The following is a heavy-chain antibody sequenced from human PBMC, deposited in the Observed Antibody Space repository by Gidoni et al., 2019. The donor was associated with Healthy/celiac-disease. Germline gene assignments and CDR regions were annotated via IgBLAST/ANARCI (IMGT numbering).Heavy chain of an antibody. CDR2: ISSSSSYI. V-gene: IGHV3-21*01. CDR1: GFTFSSYS. CDR3: AMAFRSGYSSSWYPYYFDY. D-gene: IGHD6-13*01. J-gene: IGHJ4*02. Sequence: EVQLVESGGGLVKPGGSLRLSCAASGFTFSSYSMNWVRQAPGKGLEWVSSISSSSSYIYYADSVKGRFTISRDNAKNSLYLQMNSLRAEDTAVYYCAMAFRSGYSSSWYPYYFDYWGQGTLVTVSS.